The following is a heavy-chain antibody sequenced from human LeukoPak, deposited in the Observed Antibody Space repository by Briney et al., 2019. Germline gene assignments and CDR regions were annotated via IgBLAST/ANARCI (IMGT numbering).Heavy chain of an antibody. CDR3: ARMIGSAGIQYYYGMDV. CDR1: GYTFTGYY. CDR2: INPNSGGT. J-gene: IGHJ6*02. D-gene: IGHD3-22*01. Sequence: ASVKVSCKASGYTFTGYYMHWVRQAPGQGLEWMGWINPNSGGTNYAQKFQGWVTMTRDTSISTAYMELSRLRSDDTAVYYCARMIGSAGIQYYYGMDVWGQGTTVTVSS. V-gene: IGHV1-2*04.